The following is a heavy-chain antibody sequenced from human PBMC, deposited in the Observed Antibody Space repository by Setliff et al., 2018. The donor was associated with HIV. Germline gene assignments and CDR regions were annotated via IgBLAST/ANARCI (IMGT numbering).Heavy chain of an antibody. Sequence: PSETLSLTCTVSGASISSYSWSWIRQSPGKRLEWIGYIHSYGSTDYNPSLESRVTISVDTSKNQLSLKLRSVAAADTAVYYCARGGYRDCYDYWGQGTLVTVSS. CDR1: GASISSYS. V-gene: IGHV4-59*01. CDR3: ARGGYRDCYDY. J-gene: IGHJ4*02. CDR2: IHSYGST. D-gene: IGHD5-18*01.